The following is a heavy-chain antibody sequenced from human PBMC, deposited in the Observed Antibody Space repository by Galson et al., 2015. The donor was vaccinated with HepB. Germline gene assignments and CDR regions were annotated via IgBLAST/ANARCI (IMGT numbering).Heavy chain of an antibody. CDR1: GFTFNTYA. Sequence: SLRLSCAASGFTFNTYAMSWVRQAPGKGLEWVSGISASGSITYYADSVRGRFTISRDNSKNTLYVQMNSLRVEDTALYYCAKERVMTTTRDFDYWGRGILVTVSS. J-gene: IGHJ4*02. V-gene: IGHV3-23*01. CDR3: AKERVMTTTRDFDY. CDR2: ISASGSIT. D-gene: IGHD2-21*01.